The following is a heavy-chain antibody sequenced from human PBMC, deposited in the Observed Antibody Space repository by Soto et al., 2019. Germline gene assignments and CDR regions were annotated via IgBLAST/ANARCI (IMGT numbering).Heavy chain of an antibody. CDR3: AKDTTFSCRGLFDY. CDR2: ISGSGGST. V-gene: IGHV3-23*01. CDR1: GFTFSSYA. J-gene: IGHJ4*02. Sequence: SGGSLRLSCAASGFTFSSYAMSWVRQAPGKGLEWVSAISGSGGSTYYADSVKGRFTISRDNSKNTLYLQMNSLRAEDTAVYYCAKDTTFSCRGLFDYWGQGTLVTVSS. D-gene: IGHD3-16*01.